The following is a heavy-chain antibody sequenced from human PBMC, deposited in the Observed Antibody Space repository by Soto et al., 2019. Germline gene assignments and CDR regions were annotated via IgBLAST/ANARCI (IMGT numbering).Heavy chain of an antibody. J-gene: IGHJ4*02. Sequence: ASVKVSFKASGDTLTSYVMHWVRQAPGQSPEWMGWINVGGGNTKYSQKFQGRVTIIRDTSASTTYMELGSLRSEDTAVYYCARDYSGSFDYWGQGTPVTVSS. CDR2: INVGGGNT. V-gene: IGHV1-3*01. CDR1: GDTLTSYV. D-gene: IGHD3-10*01. CDR3: ARDYSGSFDY.